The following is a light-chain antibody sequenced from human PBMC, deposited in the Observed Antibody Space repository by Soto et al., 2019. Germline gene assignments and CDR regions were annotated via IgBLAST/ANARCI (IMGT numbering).Light chain of an antibody. J-gene: IGLJ1*01. CDR1: SSDVGRYNY. CDR3: SSSAITSTPMYV. Sequence: QSALTQPASVSLSPAQSITISCSGTSSDVGRYNYVSWYQHHPGKAPKLVISEVSNRPPGISNRFSGSKSGNTAYLTISGLQAEDEADYYCSSSAITSTPMYVFGTGTKVTVL. CDR2: EVS. V-gene: IGLV2-14*01.